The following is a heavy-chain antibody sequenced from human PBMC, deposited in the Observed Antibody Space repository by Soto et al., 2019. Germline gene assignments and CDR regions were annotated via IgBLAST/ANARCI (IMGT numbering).Heavy chain of an antibody. CDR3: AREKVGTTFFDT. CDR2: IYPSVSS. Sequence: SETLSLTCTVSGGSISRSSYYWGWIRQPPGKGLEWIGSIYPSVSSYHNPSLATRLGLSIDASKNQFTLNLTSVTAADTALYFCAREKVGTTFFDTWGQGIQVTVSS. V-gene: IGHV4-39*02. D-gene: IGHD2-21*02. J-gene: IGHJ4*02. CDR1: GGSISRSSYY.